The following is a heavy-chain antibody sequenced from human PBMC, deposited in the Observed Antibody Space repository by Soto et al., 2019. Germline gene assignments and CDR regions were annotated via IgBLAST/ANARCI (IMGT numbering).Heavy chain of an antibody. CDR1: DAPISDYF. V-gene: IGHV4-59*01. Sequence: QVQLQESGPGLVKPSETLSLTCTVSDAPISDYFWSWIRQPPGQGLEWIGYILDTGNTTYNPSLKSRVTMXLDXXXXXXXXXXXXXXXXXXXXXXXXRDLHSGGDWGEAFDIWGQGTMVTVSS. J-gene: IGHJ3*02. CDR2: ILDTGNT. D-gene: IGHD2-21*02. CDR3: XRDLHSGGDWGEAFDI.